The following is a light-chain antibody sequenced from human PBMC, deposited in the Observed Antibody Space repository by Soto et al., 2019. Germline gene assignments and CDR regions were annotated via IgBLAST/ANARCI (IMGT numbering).Light chain of an antibody. Sequence: EFVLTQSPGTLSLSPGARATLSCRASQSVSNTYLAWYQQKPGQPPRLPIHDESKRATGIPPRFSGSGSTTEYTLTISSLEPEDFLVYYCYQRGNRPPWTFGQGTKVDIK. V-gene: IGKV3-11*01. CDR1: QSVSNTY. J-gene: IGKJ1*01. CDR2: DES. CDR3: YQRGNRPPWT.